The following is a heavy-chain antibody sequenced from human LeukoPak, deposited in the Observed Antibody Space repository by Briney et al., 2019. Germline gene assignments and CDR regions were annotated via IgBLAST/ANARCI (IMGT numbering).Heavy chain of an antibody. CDR1: GGSISSGGYY. CDR3: ARGGYSGSYTAFDI. Sequence: SQTLSLTCTVSGGSISSGGYYWSWIRQHPGKGLEWIGYIYYSGSTYYNPSLRSRVTISVDTSKNQFSLKLSSVTAADTAVYYCARGGYSGSYTAFDIWGQGTMVTVSS. CDR2: IYYSGST. V-gene: IGHV4-31*03. J-gene: IGHJ3*02. D-gene: IGHD1-26*01.